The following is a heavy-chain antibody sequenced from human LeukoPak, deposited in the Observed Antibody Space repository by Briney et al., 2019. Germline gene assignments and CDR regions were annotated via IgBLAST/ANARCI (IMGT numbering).Heavy chain of an antibody. D-gene: IGHD6-19*01. CDR1: GFTFSSYS. V-gene: IGHV3-21*01. Sequence: PGGSLRLSCAASGFTFSSYSMNWVRQAPGKGLEWVSSISSSSSYIYYADSVKGRFTISRDNAKNSLYLQMNSLRAEDTAVYYCARDIAVAAYNWFDPWGQGTLVTVSS. CDR3: ARDIAVAAYNWFDP. CDR2: ISSSSSYI. J-gene: IGHJ5*02.